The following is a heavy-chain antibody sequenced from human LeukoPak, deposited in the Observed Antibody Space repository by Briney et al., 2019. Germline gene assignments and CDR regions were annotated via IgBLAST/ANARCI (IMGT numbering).Heavy chain of an antibody. CDR2: INGDGSST. V-gene: IGHV3-74*01. J-gene: IGHJ4*02. D-gene: IGHD6-6*01. CDR3: ARGYSSSYRIDY. Sequence: GGSLRLSCAASGFTFSSYWMHWVRQTPGKGLVWVSRINGDGSSTSYADSVKGRFTISRDNAKNTLYLQMNSLRAEDTAVYYCARGYSSSYRIDYWGQGTLVTVSS. CDR1: GFTFSSYW.